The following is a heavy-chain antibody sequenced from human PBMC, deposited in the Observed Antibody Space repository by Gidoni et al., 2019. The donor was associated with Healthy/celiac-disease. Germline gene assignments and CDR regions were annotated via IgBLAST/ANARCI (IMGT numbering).Heavy chain of an antibody. V-gene: IGHV4-34*01. J-gene: IGHJ4*02. Sequence: QVQLQQWGAGLLKPSETLSLTRAVYGGSVSGDYWGWIRQPPLKGLEWIGEINHSGSTNYNPSLKSRCTISVDRSKNEFSLKLSSVTAADTAVYYCARPSSGYDYWGQGTLVTVSS. CDR3: ARPSSGYDY. CDR1: GGSVSGDY. D-gene: IGHD3-22*01. CDR2: INHSGST.